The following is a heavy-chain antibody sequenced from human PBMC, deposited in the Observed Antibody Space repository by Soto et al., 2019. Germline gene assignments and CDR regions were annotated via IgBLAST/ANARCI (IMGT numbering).Heavy chain of an antibody. CDR2: IYYSGST. D-gene: IGHD6-13*01. CDR3: ARASTSIAAAGTYYYYGMDV. CDR1: GGSISSGGYY. Sequence: QVQLQESGPGLVKPSQTLSLTCTVSGGSISSGGYYWSWIRQHPGKGLEWIGYIYYSGSTYYNPSLKSRFTISVDTSKNQFSLKLSSVTAADTAVYYCARASTSIAAAGTYYYYGMDVWGQGTTVTVSS. V-gene: IGHV4-31*03. J-gene: IGHJ6*02.